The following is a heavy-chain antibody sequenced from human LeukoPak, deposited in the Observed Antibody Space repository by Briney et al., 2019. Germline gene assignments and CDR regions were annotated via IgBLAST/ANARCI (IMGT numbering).Heavy chain of an antibody. CDR3: ATQLRRRPRGGRDYYYYMDV. CDR2: ISGRGGST. Sequence: GGSLRLSCAASGFTFSSYAMSWVRQAPGKGLEWVSAISGRGGSTYYADSVKGRFTISRDNSKNTLYLQMNSLRAEDTAVYYCATQLRRRPRGGRDYYYYMDVWGKGTTVTVSS. CDR1: GFTFSSYA. J-gene: IGHJ6*03. D-gene: IGHD1-7*01. V-gene: IGHV3-23*01.